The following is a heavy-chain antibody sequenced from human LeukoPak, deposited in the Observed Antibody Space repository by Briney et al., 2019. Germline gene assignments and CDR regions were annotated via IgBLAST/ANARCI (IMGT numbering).Heavy chain of an antibody. CDR2: TSSSSSYI. Sequence: GGSLRLSCAASGFTFSSYSMNWVRQAPGKGLEWVSSTSSSSSYIYYADSVKGRFTISRDNAKNSLYLQMNSLRAEDTAVYYCATISMVRPFDYWGQGTLVTVSS. D-gene: IGHD3-10*01. CDR3: ATISMVRPFDY. CDR1: GFTFSSYS. V-gene: IGHV3-21*01. J-gene: IGHJ4*02.